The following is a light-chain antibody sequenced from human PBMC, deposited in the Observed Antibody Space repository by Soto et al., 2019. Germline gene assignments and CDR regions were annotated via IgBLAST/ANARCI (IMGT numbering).Light chain of an antibody. Sequence: DIQMTQSPSTLSASVGDRVTITCRASQSVSIWLAWYQHKPGKAPKLLIYKASTLESGVPSRFSGSGSGTEFTLTITSLQPDDFATYYCQQYNSYPWTFGQGTKVEIK. V-gene: IGKV1-5*03. J-gene: IGKJ1*01. CDR2: KAS. CDR3: QQYNSYPWT. CDR1: QSVSIW.